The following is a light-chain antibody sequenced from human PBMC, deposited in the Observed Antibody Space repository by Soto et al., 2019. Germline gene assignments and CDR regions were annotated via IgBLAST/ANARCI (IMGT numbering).Light chain of an antibody. CDR2: TTN. J-gene: IGLJ2*01. CDR3: VAWDDSLNGYVV. Sequence: QSVLTQPHSASGTPGQRVTISCSGSSSNIGTSSVHWFQQLPGTAPKLLISTTNQRPSGVPERFSGSKSGTSASLAISGLQSEDEADYYCVAWDDSLNGYVVFGGGTKVTVL. CDR1: SSNIGTSS. V-gene: IGLV1-44*01.